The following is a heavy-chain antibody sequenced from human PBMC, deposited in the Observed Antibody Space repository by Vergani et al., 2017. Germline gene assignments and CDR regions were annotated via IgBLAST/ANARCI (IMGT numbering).Heavy chain of an antibody. CDR3: ARDGIVLVPAAPALYGMDV. V-gene: IGHV3-7*04. CDR2: IKQDGSEK. CDR1: GFTFSSYW. D-gene: IGHD2-2*01. J-gene: IGHJ6*02. Sequence: EVQLVESGGGLVQPGGSLRLSCAASGFTFSSYWMSWVRQAPGKGLEWVANIKQDGSEKYYVDSVKGRFTISRDNAKNSLYLQMNSLRAEDTAVYYCARDGIVLVPAAPALYGMDVWGQGTTVTVSS.